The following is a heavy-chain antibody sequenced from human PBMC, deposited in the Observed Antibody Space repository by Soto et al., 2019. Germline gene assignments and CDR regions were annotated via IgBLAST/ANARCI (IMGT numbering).Heavy chain of an antibody. J-gene: IGHJ4*02. V-gene: IGHV4-59*12. CDR2: IYYSGNT. CDR1: GGSISSYR. CDR3: ARGQFNLLTGYYIDF. D-gene: IGHD3-9*01. Sequence: SETLSLTSTVSGGSISSYRWSWIRQPPGEGLEWIGSIYYSGNTNYNPSLKSRVTISADTSKNEFSLRLRSVTTADTAVYYCARGQFNLLTGYYIDFWGQGTLVTVSS.